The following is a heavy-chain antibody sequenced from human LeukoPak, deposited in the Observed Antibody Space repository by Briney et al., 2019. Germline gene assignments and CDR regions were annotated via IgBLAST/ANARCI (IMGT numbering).Heavy chain of an antibody. Sequence: SETLSLTCAVYGGXFSDYYCSWIRQPPGKGLEWIGEINHSGSTTYNSSLKSRVTISVDTSMSRFSLKLNSVTAADTAVYYCARVPPRNNAILTGRDYWGQGTLVTVSA. CDR3: ARVPPRNNAILTGRDY. D-gene: IGHD3-9*01. V-gene: IGHV4-34*01. J-gene: IGHJ4*02. CDR1: GGXFSDYY. CDR2: INHSGST.